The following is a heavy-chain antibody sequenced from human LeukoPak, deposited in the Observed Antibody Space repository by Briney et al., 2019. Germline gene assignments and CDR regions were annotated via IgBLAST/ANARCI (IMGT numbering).Heavy chain of an antibody. D-gene: IGHD3-9*01. CDR1: GFTFSSYA. V-gene: IGHV3-23*01. Sequence: GGSLRLSCVVSGFTFSSYAMSWVRQAPRKGLEWVSGISGSGGSTYYADSVKGRSTISRDNTKNTMYLQMNSLRAEDTAVYYCAKMTGYYSGGGAFDIWGQGTMVTVSS. CDR3: AKMTGYYSGGGAFDI. CDR2: ISGSGGST. J-gene: IGHJ3*02.